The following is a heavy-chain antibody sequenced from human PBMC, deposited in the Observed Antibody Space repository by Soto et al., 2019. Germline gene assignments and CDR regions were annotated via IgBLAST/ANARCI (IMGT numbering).Heavy chain of an antibody. V-gene: IGHV4-4*07. CDR3: ARYSNNWFQTEGMDV. D-gene: IGHD6-13*01. CDR1: VDSITTYY. CDR2: IDASGNT. J-gene: IGHJ6*02. Sequence: PSETLSLTCTVSVDSITTYYWSWIRQPAGKGLEWIGRIDASGNTNYNPSLNSRVTMSIDTSKKQFSLKLTSVTAADTAIHYCARYSNNWFQTEGMDVWGQGTTVTVSS.